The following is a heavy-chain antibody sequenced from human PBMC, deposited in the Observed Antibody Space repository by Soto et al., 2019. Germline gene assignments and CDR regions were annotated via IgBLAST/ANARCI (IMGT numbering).Heavy chain of an antibody. CDR2: INVGNGNT. D-gene: IGHD5-12*01. J-gene: IGHJ4*02. Sequence: ASVKVSCKASGYTYISYSMHWVRQAPGQRLEWMGWINVGNGNTKYAQKFQGRVTMTTDTSTSTAYMELRSLRSDDTAVYYCARDFSKWLTIDYWGQGTLVTVSS. V-gene: IGHV1-3*01. CDR3: ARDFSKWLTIDY. CDR1: GYTYISYS.